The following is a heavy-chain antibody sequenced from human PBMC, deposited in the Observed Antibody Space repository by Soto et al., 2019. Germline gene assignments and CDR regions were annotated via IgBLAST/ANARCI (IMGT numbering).Heavy chain of an antibody. CDR1: GGSISSSNW. J-gene: IGHJ4*02. V-gene: IGHV4-4*02. CDR3: ARLGYQLLYAHFDY. D-gene: IGHD2-2*02. CDR2: IYHSGST. Sequence: SETLSLTCAVSGGSISSSNWWSWVRQPPGKGLEWIGEIYHSGSTNYNPSLKSRVTISVVKSKNQFSLKLSSVTAADTAVYYCARLGYQLLYAHFDYWGQGTLVTVSS.